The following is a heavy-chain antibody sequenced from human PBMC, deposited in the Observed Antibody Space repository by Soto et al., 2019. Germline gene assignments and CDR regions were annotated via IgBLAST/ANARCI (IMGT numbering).Heavy chain of an antibody. D-gene: IGHD6-19*01. J-gene: IGHJ4*02. CDR3: AKGPHTNVGWPYYFES. CDR1: GFPLANYP. Sequence: GGSLRLSCVASGFPLANYPRNGVRQAPVKGLEWISYSSPRGDTIYYADSVEGRFTISRDNARNSLSLHMSSLRDEDLALYYCAKGPHTNVGWPYYFESWGQGVPVTVSS. V-gene: IGHV3-48*02. CDR2: SSPRGDTI.